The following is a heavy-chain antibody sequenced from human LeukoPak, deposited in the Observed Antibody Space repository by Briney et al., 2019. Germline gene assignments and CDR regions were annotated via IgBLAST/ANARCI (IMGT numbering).Heavy chain of an antibody. CDR1: GFTFSSYG. J-gene: IGHJ6*03. CDR2: ISYDGSNK. D-gene: IGHD2-15*01. Sequence: GGSLRLSCAASGFTFSSYGIHWVRQAPGKGLEWVAVISYDGSNKYYADSVKGRFTISRDNSKNTLYVQMNSLRAEDTAVYYCAKGAREVVAAVYYYYYMDVWGKGTTVTVSS. V-gene: IGHV3-30*18. CDR3: AKGAREVVAAVYYYYYMDV.